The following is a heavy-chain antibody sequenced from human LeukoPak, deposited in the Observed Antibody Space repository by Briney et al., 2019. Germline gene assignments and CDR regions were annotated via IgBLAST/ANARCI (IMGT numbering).Heavy chain of an antibody. CDR3: ASLYYYGSGPLMDV. D-gene: IGHD3-10*01. J-gene: IGHJ6*02. CDR2: IYYSGST. Sequence: SETLSLTRTVSGGSISSYYWSWIRQPPGKGLEWIGYIYYSGSTNYNPSLKSRVTISVDTSKNQFSLKLSSVTAADAAVYYCASLYYYGSGPLMDVWGQGTTVTVSS. V-gene: IGHV4-59*01. CDR1: GGSISSYY.